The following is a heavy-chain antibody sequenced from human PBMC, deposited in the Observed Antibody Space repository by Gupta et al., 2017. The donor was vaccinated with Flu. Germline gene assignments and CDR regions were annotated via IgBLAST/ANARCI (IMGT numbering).Heavy chain of an antibody. CDR2: IYPSGST. D-gene: IGHD5-18*01. CDR3: ARDGGNSYGAGFDY. CDR1: GGSLSSHW. Sequence: VSGGSLSSHWWIWIRQSAGKGLEWIGRIYPSGSTNYNPALKSRVTMSVDTSKNHFSLKVSSVTAADTAVYYCARDGGNSYGAGFDYWGQGTLVTVSS. V-gene: IGHV4-4*07. J-gene: IGHJ4*02.